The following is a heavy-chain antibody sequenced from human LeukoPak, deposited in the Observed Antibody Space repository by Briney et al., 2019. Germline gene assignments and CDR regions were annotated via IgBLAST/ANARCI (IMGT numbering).Heavy chain of an antibody. CDR1: GFTFSNYA. CDR3: VKAAGSWYGYFDY. Sequence: GGSLRLSCSASGFTFSNYAIHWVRQAPGKGLEYVSTISDNGGNTNYADSVKGRFTISRDNSKNTLYLQTSSLRPEDTAVYYCVKAAGSWYGYFDYWGQGTLVTVSS. D-gene: IGHD6-13*01. V-gene: IGHV3-64D*06. J-gene: IGHJ4*02. CDR2: ISDNGGNT.